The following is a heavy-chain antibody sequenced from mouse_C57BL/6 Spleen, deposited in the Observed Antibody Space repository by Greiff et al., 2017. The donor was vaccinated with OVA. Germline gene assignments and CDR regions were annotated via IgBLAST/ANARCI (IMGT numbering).Heavy chain of an antibody. CDR3: ASQLPRYDGSSPWFAY. J-gene: IGHJ3*01. D-gene: IGHD1-1*01. CDR1: GYTFTSYW. Sequence: QVQLQQPGAELVKPGASVKLSCKASGYTFTSYWMHWVKQRPGQGLEWIGMIHPNSGSTNYNEKFKSKATLTVDKSSSTANMQLSSLTSEDSAVDDCASQLPRYDGSSPWFAYWGQGTLVTVSA. V-gene: IGHV1-64*01. CDR2: IHPNSGST.